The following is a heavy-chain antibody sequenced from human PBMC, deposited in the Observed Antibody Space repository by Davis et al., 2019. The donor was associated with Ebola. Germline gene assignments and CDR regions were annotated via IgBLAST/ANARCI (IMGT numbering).Heavy chain of an antibody. V-gene: IGHV3-53*01. D-gene: IGHD2-21*02. CDR2: IHSADIT. Sequence: GGSLRLSCVASGFTFNDYFLSWVRQAPGKGLECVALIHSADITYYADSVRGRFTISRDTFKNAVYLQMSGLKVEDTAVYYCARGGDFGENDLWGQGALVTVSS. J-gene: IGHJ4*02. CDR1: GFTFNDYF. CDR3: ARGGDFGENDL.